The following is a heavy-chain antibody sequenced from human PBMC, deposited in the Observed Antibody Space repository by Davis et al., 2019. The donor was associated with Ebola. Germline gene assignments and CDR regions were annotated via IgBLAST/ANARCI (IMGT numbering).Heavy chain of an antibody. CDR1: GFTFSSYS. V-gene: IGHV3-21*01. Sequence: PGGSLRLSCAASGFTFSSYSMNWVRQAPGKGLEWVSSISSSSSYIYYADSVKGRLTISRDNAKNSLYLQMNSLRAEDTAVYYCARVRCSGGSCYYYYGMDVWGQGTTVTVSS. J-gene: IGHJ6*02. CDR2: ISSSSSYI. D-gene: IGHD2-15*01. CDR3: ARVRCSGGSCYYYYGMDV.